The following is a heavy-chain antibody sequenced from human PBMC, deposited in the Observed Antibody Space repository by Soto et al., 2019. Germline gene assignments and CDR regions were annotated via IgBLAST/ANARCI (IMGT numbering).Heavy chain of an antibody. J-gene: IGHJ6*02. CDR1: GYTFTRYA. CDR3: ASAYCGGDCSNYYYGMDV. Sequence: VSVKVSCKAYGYTFTRYAIPWVRQAPGQRLEWMGWINAGDGNTKYSQKFQGRVTITRDTSASTAYRELSSLRSEDTAVYYCASAYCGGDCSNYYYGMDVWGQGTTVTVSS. V-gene: IGHV1-3*01. CDR2: INAGDGNT. D-gene: IGHD2-21*02.